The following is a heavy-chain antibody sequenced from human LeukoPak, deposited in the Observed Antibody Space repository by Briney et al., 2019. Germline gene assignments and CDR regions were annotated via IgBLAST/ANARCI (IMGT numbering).Heavy chain of an antibody. V-gene: IGHV3-48*03. CDR1: GFTYSSYE. J-gene: IGHJ6*04. CDR3: EELGITMVGGV. Sequence: GGSLRLSCAASGFTYSSYEMNWVRQAPGKGREGVSYISISGRTIYYAAPVKGRFTITSANAKYSLYLQMNSLRAEDTAAYYCEELGITMVGGVWGKGTTVTISS. D-gene: IGHD3-10*02. CDR2: ISISGRTI.